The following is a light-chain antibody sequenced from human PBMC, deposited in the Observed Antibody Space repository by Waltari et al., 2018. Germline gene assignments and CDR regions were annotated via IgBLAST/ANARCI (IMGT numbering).Light chain of an antibody. J-gene: IGLJ7*01. V-gene: IGLV3-10*01. CDR3: YSTDRSGDHGL. CDR2: EDN. Sequence: SSELTQPPSVSVSPGQTARITCSGDVLPRKYASWYQQRPGQSPVMVIYEDNKRPSGISERLSGSSSGTVATLTVSGAQVEDEGDYYCYSTDRSGDHGLFGGGTRLTV. CDR1: VLPRKY.